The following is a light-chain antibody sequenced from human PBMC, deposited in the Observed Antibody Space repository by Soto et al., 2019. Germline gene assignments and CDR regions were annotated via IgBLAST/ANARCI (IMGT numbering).Light chain of an antibody. CDR3: QQYDRPPLT. CDR1: QNLLYSSNNKNY. Sequence: DIVMTQSPDSLAVSLGERATINCKSSQNLLYSSNNKNYLAWYQQKPVQPPKLLIYWASTRESGVPDRFSGSGAGTDFTLTISSLQAEDVAVYYCQQYDRPPLTFGGGTKVEIK. V-gene: IGKV4-1*01. J-gene: IGKJ4*02. CDR2: WAS.